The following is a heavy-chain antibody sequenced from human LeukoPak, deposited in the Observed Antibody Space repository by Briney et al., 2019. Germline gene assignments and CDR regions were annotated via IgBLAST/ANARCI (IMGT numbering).Heavy chain of an antibody. V-gene: IGHV3-23*01. J-gene: IGHJ4*02. CDR3: AKEGDYYNSIVPNY. CDR2: ISRSGGST. Sequence: PGGSLRLSCAASGFTFNNYAMTWVRQASGKGLEWVSAISRSGGSTYYADSAKGRFTISKDNSKTTLYLQMNSLRAEDTAVYYCAKEGDYYNSIVPNYWGQGTLVTVSS. D-gene: IGHD3-22*01. CDR1: GFTFNNYA.